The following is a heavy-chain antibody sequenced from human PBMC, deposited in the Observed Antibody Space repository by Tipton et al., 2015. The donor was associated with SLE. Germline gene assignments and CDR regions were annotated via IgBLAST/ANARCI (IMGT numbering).Heavy chain of an antibody. V-gene: IGHV4-30-2*01. Sequence: LRLSCAVSGGSISSGDYSWSWIRQPPGKGLEWIGHIYPSGSAYYFPSLKSRATISVDRSKNQFSLELNSVTAADTAVYYCARGFTLGDSAAAFDYWGQGTLVTVSS. J-gene: IGHJ4*02. CDR1: GGSISSGDYS. D-gene: IGHD2-21*02. CDR3: ARGFTLGDSAAAFDY. CDR2: IYPSGSA.